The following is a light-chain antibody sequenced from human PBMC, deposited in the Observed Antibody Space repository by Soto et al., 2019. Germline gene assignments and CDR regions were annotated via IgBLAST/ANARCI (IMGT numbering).Light chain of an antibody. Sequence: QSALAQPRSVSGSPGQSVTISCTGSSSDVGGYNYVSWYQQHPGKAPKLMISDVNKRPSGVPDRFSGSKSGNTASLTISGLQAEDGADYYCCSYAGSYVFGTGTRSPS. CDR1: SSDVGGYNY. CDR3: CSYAGSYV. CDR2: DVN. V-gene: IGLV2-11*01. J-gene: IGLJ1*01.